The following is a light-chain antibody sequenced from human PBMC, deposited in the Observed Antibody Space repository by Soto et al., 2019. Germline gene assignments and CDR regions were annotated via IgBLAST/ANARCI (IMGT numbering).Light chain of an antibody. CDR2: DAS. CDR3: LQFKSYWT. J-gene: IGKJ1*01. CDR1: QTVHSW. V-gene: IGKV1-5*01. Sequence: DIQMNQSPSTLSASVGDRVTITCRASQTVHSWVAWYQQKPGKAPKILMYDASNLESGVPSRFSGSGSGTEFTLTISNLQPDDFATYYCLQFKSYWTFGQGTKVDIK.